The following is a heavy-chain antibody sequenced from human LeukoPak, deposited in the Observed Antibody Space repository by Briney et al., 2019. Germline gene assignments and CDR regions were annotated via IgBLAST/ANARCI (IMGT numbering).Heavy chain of an antibody. CDR1: GFTFSRYN. Sequence: GGSLRLSCAASGFTFSRYNMNWVRQAPGKGLEWISYLSSTSSTIYSADSVRGRFTISRDNAKNSLYLQMNSLRDEDTAVYYCARDSGHYRDSLGYYMVVGAFDVWGQGTMVTVSS. CDR3: ARDSGHYRDSLGYYMVVGAFDV. CDR2: LSSTSSTI. V-gene: IGHV3-48*02. D-gene: IGHD3-22*01. J-gene: IGHJ3*01.